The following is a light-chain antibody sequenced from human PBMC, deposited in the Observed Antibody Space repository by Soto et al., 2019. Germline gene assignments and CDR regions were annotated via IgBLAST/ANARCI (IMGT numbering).Light chain of an antibody. V-gene: IGLV2-14*01. CDR2: EVS. Sequence: QSALTQPASVSGSPGQSITISCTGTSSDVGGYNYVAWYQQYPGKAPKLIIYEVSNRPSGVSNRFSGSKSGNTASLTISGLQAEDEADYYCSSYTSSSTWVFCGGTKVTVL. J-gene: IGLJ3*02. CDR1: SSDVGGYNY. CDR3: SSYTSSSTWV.